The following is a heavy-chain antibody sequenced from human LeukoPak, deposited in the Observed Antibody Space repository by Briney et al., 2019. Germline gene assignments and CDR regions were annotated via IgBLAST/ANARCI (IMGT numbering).Heavy chain of an antibody. J-gene: IGHJ4*02. CDR3: ARHVDTAMASFFDY. Sequence: PSETLSLTCTVSGGSISSYYWSWIRQPPGKGLEWIGYIYYSGSTNYNPSLKSRVTISVDTSKNQFSLKLSSVTAADTAVYYCARHVDTAMASFFDYWGQGTLVTVSS. CDR1: GGSISSYY. D-gene: IGHD5-18*01. CDR2: IYYSGST. V-gene: IGHV4-59*08.